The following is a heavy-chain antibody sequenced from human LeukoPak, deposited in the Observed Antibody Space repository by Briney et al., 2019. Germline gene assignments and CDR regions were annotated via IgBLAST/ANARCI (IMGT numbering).Heavy chain of an antibody. CDR2: IIPILGTA. J-gene: IGHJ6*03. CDR1: GGTFSSYA. Sequence: ASVKVSCKASGGTFSSYAISWVRQAPGQGLEWIGGIIPILGTANYAQKFQGRVTITTDESTSTAYMELSSLRSEDTAVYYCARAPVTKYYYYMDVWGKGTTVTVSS. V-gene: IGHV1-69*05. D-gene: IGHD4-11*01. CDR3: ARAPVTKYYYYMDV.